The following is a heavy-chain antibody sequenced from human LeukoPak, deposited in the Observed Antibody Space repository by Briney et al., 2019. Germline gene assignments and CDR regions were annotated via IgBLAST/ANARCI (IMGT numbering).Heavy chain of an antibody. CDR3: ARQLRYNYGGYYYGMDV. D-gene: IGHD5-18*01. CDR2: NYYSGST. J-gene: IGHJ6*02. V-gene: IGHV4-59*08. Sequence: SETLPLTCTVSGGSISSYYWSWIRPPPGKGLEWIGYNYYSGSTNYNPTLKSRVTISVDTSKKQFSLKLSSVTAANAAVYYCARQLRYNYGGYYYGMDVWGQGTTVTVSS. CDR1: GGSISSYY.